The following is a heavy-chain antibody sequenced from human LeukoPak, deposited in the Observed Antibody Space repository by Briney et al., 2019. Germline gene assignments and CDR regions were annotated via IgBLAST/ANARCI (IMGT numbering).Heavy chain of an antibody. CDR1: GGTFSSYA. V-gene: IGHV1-69*13. J-gene: IGHJ4*02. D-gene: IGHD3-10*01. CDR3: ARGKSAHSVLVYAY. Sequence: ASVKVSCKASGGTFSSYAISWVRQAPGQGLEWMGGIIPIFGTANYAQKFQGRVRITADESTSTAYMELSSLRSDDTAVYYCARGKSAHSVLVYAYWGQGTLVTVPS. CDR2: IIPIFGTA.